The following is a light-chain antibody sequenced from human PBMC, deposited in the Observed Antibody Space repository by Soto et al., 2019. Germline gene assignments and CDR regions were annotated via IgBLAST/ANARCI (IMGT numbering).Light chain of an antibody. CDR1: SSDVGGYNY. V-gene: IGLV2-14*01. CDR3: SSYTSSSTSWV. J-gene: IGLJ3*02. Sequence: QSALTQPASVSGSPGQSITISCTGTSSDVGGYNYVSWYQQHPGKAPKLMIYEVSNRPSWVSNRFSGSKSGNTASLTISGLQAEDEADYYCSSYTSSSTSWVFGGGTKLTVL. CDR2: EVS.